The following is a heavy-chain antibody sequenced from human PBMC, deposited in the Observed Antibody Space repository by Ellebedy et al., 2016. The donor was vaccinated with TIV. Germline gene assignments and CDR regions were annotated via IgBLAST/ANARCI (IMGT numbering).Heavy chain of an antibody. CDR2: IFYSGST. V-gene: IGHV4-39*07. Sequence: SETLSLTCTVSGGSIRSTNYCRVWIRQPPGKGLEWIGSIFYSGSTNYNPSLKSRVTISADTSKNQFSLKLRSVTAADTAVYYCARLSSRIAAAAWGQGVLVTVTS. CDR1: GGSIRSTNYC. CDR3: ARLSSRIAAAA. J-gene: IGHJ5*02. D-gene: IGHD6-13*01.